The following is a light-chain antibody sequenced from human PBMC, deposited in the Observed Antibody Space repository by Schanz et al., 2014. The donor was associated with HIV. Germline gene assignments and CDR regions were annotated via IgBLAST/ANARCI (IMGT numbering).Light chain of an antibody. V-gene: IGLV2-8*01. CDR1: SSDVGGYNY. J-gene: IGLJ1*01. Sequence: QSALTQPPSASGSPGQSVTISCTGTSSDVGGYNYVSWYQQHPGKAPKLMIYEVSKRPSGVPDRFSGSKSGTSASLAISGLQSEDEADYYCATWDDSLKAYVFATGTKLTVL. CDR2: EVS. CDR3: ATWDDSLKAYV.